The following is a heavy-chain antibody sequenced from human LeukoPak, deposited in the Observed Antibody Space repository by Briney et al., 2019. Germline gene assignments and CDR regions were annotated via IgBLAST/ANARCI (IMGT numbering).Heavy chain of an antibody. CDR3: AKGDLLQYYGLTFDY. D-gene: IGHD4-17*01. Sequence: GGSLRLSCAASGFTFSSYAMSWVRQAPGKGLEWVSAISGSGGSTYYADSVKGRLTISRDNSKNTLYLQMNSLRAEDTAVYYCAKGDLLQYYGLTFDYWGQGTLVTVSS. CDR2: ISGSGGST. CDR1: GFTFSSYA. V-gene: IGHV3-23*01. J-gene: IGHJ4*02.